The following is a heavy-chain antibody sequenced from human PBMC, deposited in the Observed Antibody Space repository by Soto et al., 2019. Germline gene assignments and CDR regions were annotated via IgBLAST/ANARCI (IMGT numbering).Heavy chain of an antibody. CDR3: ARAWRADV. V-gene: IGHV3-64*01. Sequence: EVQLVESGGGLVQPGGSLRLSCVASGFTFSNYAMHWVRQAPGKGLECVSVISGNGDTTYYANSVKDRFTMSRDNSKNTLYLQMGSLRADYTAVYYRARAWRADVWGQGTTVAVSS. CDR2: ISGNGDTT. CDR1: GFTFSNYA. J-gene: IGHJ6*02.